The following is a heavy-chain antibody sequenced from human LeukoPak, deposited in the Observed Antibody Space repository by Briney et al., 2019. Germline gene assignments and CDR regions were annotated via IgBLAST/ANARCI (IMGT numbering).Heavy chain of an antibody. CDR1: GFTFSSYA. Sequence: GGSLRLSCAASGFTFSSYAMHWVRQAPGKGLEWVAVISYDGSNKYYADSVKGRFTISRDNSKNTLYLQMNSLRAEDTAVYYCARDFGSKWELLGYYYYYGMDVWGQGTTVTVSS. D-gene: IGHD1-26*01. V-gene: IGHV3-30-3*01. J-gene: IGHJ6*02. CDR3: ARDFGSKWELLGYYYYYGMDV. CDR2: ISYDGSNK.